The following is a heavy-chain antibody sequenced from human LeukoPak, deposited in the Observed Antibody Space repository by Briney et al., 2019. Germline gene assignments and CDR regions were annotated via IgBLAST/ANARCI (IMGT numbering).Heavy chain of an antibody. CDR1: GFTFSSYE. J-gene: IGHJ4*02. D-gene: IGHD2-15*01. V-gene: IGHV3-48*03. CDR2: ISSSGSSK. Sequence: GGSLGLSCAASGFTFSSYEMNWVRQAPGKGLEWVSYISSSGSSKYYADSVKGRFTISRDNAQNSLYLQMNSLRAEDTAVYYCSRGYCRGNSCYTYWGQGTLVTVSS. CDR3: SRGYCRGNSCYTY.